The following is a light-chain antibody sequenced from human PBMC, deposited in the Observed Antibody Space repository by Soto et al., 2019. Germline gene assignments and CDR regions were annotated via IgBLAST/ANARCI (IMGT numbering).Light chain of an antibody. V-gene: IGLV2-14*03. CDR3: NSYTTSNTRQIV. J-gene: IGLJ1*01. Sequence: QSALTQPASVSGSPGQSITISRTGTSNDVGGYNYVSWYQHHPGKAPKLMIFDVSNRPSGVSNRFSGSKSGNTASLTISGLQPEDEADYYCNSYTTSNTRQIVFGTGTKVTVL. CDR1: SNDVGGYNY. CDR2: DVS.